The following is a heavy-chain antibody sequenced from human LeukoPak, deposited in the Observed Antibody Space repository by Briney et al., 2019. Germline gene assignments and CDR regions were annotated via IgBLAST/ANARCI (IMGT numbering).Heavy chain of an antibody. CDR2: IRTKAYGETT. D-gene: IGHD3-10*01. J-gene: IGHJ3*01. Sequence: GRSLRLSCAASGFTFSSYAMSWVRQAPGKGLEWITYIRTKAYGETTEYAASVTGRFSISRDDSNSIAYLQMNSLKTEDTAVYYCTRAIRLSGDSFDVWGHGTMVTVSS. V-gene: IGHV3-49*04. CDR3: TRAIRLSGDSFDV. CDR1: GFTFSSYA.